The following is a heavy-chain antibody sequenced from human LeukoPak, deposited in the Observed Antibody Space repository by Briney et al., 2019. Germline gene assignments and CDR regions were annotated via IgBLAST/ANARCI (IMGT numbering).Heavy chain of an antibody. J-gene: IGHJ6*03. CDR3: ARVDTVNYYYYMDV. CDR2: ISAYNGNT. V-gene: IGHV1-18*04. D-gene: IGHD3-10*01. CDR1: GYTFTGYY. Sequence: ASVKVSCKASGYTFTGYYMHWVRQAPGQGLEWMGWISAYNGNTNYAQKLQGRVTMTTDTSTSTVYMELSSLISDDTAVYYCARVDTVNYYYYMDVWGKGTPVTVSS.